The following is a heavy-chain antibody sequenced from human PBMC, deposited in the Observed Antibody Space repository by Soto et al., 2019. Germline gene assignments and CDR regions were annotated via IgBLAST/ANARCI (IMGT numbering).Heavy chain of an antibody. CDR1: GFSLTTTHMG. V-gene: IGHV2-5*02. CDR3: AHAGHYDLLRFDH. J-gene: IGHJ4*02. Sequence: QITLKESGPPLVRPAQTLTLTCAFSGFSLTTTHMGVAWIRQPPGKALEWLALIYWDDDKRYRPSLKNRLAISKDTSRNRVVLTITNMNPEDTGTYFCAHAGHYDLLRFDHWGPGTLVTVSS. D-gene: IGHD4-17*01. CDR2: IYWDDDK.